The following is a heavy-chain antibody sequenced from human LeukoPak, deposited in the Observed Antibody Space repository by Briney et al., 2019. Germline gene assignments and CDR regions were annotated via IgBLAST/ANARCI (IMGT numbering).Heavy chain of an antibody. Sequence: GGSLRLSCAASGFTFSSYEMNWVRQAPGKGLEWVSYISSSGSTIYYADSVKGRFTISRDNAKNSLYLQMNSLRAEDTAVYYCARVPGLGFGESYYYYGMDVWGQGTTVTVSS. V-gene: IGHV3-48*03. CDR2: ISSSGSTI. CDR3: ARVPGLGFGESYYYYGMDV. J-gene: IGHJ6*02. D-gene: IGHD3-10*01. CDR1: GFTFSSYE.